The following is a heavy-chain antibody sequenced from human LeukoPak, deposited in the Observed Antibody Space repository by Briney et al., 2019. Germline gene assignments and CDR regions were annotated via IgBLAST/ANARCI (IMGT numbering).Heavy chain of an antibody. V-gene: IGHV4-61*01. D-gene: IGHD3-10*01. CDR3: ARDSVVRGVDQGWFDP. Sequence: TETLSLTCTVSGGSVSSGSYYWSWIRQPPGKGLEWIGYIYYSGSTNYNPSLKSRVTISVDTSKNQFSLKLSSVTAADTAVYYCARDSVVRGVDQGWFDPWGQGTLVTVSS. CDR2: IYYSGST. CDR1: GGSVSSGSYY. J-gene: IGHJ5*02.